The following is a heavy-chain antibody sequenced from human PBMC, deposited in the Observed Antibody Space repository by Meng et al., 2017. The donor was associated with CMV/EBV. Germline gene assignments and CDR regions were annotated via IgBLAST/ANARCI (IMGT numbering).Heavy chain of an antibody. J-gene: IGHJ4*02. CDR3: ARDSSGWYPHFDY. Sequence: VRQQEAVPRRVEPAETLSLTCTVSGGSISSYYWSWIQQPAGKGLEWIGRIYTSGSTNYNPSLKSRVTMSVDTSKNQFSLKLSSVTAADTAVYYCARDSSGWYPHFDYWGQGTLVTVSS. CDR2: IYTSGST. V-gene: IGHV4-4*07. CDR1: GGSISSYY. D-gene: IGHD6-19*01.